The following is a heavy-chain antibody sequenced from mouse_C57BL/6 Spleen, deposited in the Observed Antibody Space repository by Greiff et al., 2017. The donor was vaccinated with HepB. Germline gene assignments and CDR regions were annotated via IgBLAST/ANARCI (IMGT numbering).Heavy chain of an antibody. CDR1: GYTFTSYW. V-gene: IGHV1-59*01. D-gene: IGHD2-3*01. CDR2: IDPSDSYT. J-gene: IGHJ3*01. Sequence: QVQLKQPGAELVRPGTSVKLSCKASGYTFTSYWMHWVKQRPGQGLEWIGVIDPSDSYTNYNQKFKGKATLTVDTSSSTAYMPLSSLASEDAAVYDCARSGLLPWFAYWGQGTLVTVSA. CDR3: ARSGLLPWFAY.